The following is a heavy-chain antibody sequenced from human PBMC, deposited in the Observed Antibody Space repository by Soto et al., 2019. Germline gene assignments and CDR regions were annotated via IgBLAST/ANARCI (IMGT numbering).Heavy chain of an antibody. CDR1: GFTFSSYA. V-gene: IGHV3-23*01. CDR2: ISGSGGST. Sequence: GGSLRLSCAASGFTFSSYAMSWVRQAPGKGLEWVSAISGSGGSTYYADSVKGRFTISRDNSKNTLYLQMNSLRAEDTAVYYCAKDAPISSTSREVPTTTDYWGQGTLVTVSS. CDR3: AKDAPISSTSREVPTTTDY. J-gene: IGHJ4*02. D-gene: IGHD2-2*01.